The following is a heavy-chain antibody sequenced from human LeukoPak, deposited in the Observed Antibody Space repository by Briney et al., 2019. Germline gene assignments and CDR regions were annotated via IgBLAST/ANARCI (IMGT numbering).Heavy chain of an antibody. D-gene: IGHD5-12*01. J-gene: IGHJ4*02. CDR2: INPNSGGT. CDR3: ARDLRGYSGYYFDY. Sequence: ASVKVSCKASGGTFSSYAISWVRQAPGQGLEWMGWINPNSGGTNYAQSFQGRVTMTRDTSISTAYMELSRLRSDDTAVYYCARDLRGYSGYYFDYWGQGTLVTVSS. CDR1: GGTFSSYA. V-gene: IGHV1-2*02.